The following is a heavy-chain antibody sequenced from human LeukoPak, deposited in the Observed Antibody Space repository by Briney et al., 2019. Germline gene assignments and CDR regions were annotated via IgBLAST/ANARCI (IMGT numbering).Heavy chain of an antibody. CDR3: AKVGATTWSAFDI. Sequence: GGSLRLSCAASGFTLDDYGMHWVRQAPGKGLEWVSGISWNSANIGYADSVKGRFTISRDKAKNSLYLQMKSLRGEDTALYYCAKVGATTWSAFDIWGQGTMVIVSS. D-gene: IGHD1-26*01. CDR1: GFTLDDYG. CDR2: ISWNSANI. J-gene: IGHJ3*02. V-gene: IGHV3-9*01.